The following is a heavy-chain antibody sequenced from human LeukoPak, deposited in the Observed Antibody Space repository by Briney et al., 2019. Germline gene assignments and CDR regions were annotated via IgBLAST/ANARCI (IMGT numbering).Heavy chain of an antibody. J-gene: IGHJ3*02. CDR2: ISSSSSYV. CDR3: ARELSDAFDI. D-gene: IGHD3-16*02. Sequence: GGSLRLSCAASGFTFSSYSMNWVRQAPGKGLEWVSSISSSSSYVYYADSVKGRFTISRDNAKNSLYLQMNSLRAEDTAVYYCARELSDAFDIWGQGTMVTVSS. CDR1: GFTFSSYS. V-gene: IGHV3-21*01.